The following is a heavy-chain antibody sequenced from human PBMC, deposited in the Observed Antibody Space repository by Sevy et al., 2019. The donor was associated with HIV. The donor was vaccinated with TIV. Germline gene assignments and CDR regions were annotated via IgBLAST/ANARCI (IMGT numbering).Heavy chain of an antibody. D-gene: IGHD5-18*01. CDR2: ISGSVGST. CDR1: GFTFSSYA. CDR3: AKRYNYGYFYYYGMDV. J-gene: IGHJ6*02. V-gene: IGHV3-23*01. Sequence: GGSLRLSCAASGFTFSSYAMTWVRQAPGKGLEWVSAISGSVGSTYYADSVKGRFTISRDNSKNTLYLQMNSLRAEDTAVYYCAKRYNYGYFYYYGMDVWGQGTTVTVSS.